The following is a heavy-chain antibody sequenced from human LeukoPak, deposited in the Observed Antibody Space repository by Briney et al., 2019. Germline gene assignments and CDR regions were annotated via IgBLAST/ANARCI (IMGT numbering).Heavy chain of an antibody. CDR3: ARRGTIDSGRPWN. CDR1: GGSVNSSSYY. D-gene: IGHD1-26*01. V-gene: IGHV4-39*01. J-gene: IGHJ4*02. CDR2: MHYSRST. Sequence: SETLSLTCTVSGGSVNSSSYYWGWIRQPPGKGLEWIGSMHYSRSTYYNPSLKIRVTISVYTSKNQFSLKVSSVTAADTAVYYCARRGTIDSGRPWNWGQGTLVTVSS.